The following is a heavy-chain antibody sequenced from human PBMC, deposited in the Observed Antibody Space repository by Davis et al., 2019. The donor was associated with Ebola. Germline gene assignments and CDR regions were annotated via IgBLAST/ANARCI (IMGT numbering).Heavy chain of an antibody. CDR3: ARGRRIAVAGTDY. V-gene: IGHV3-30-3*01. Sequence: GESLKISCAASGFTFSSYAMHWVRQAPGKGLEWVAVISYDGSNKYYADSVKGRFTISRDNSKNTLYLQMNSLRSEDTAVYYCARGRRIAVAGTDYWGQGTLVTVSS. CDR2: ISYDGSNK. J-gene: IGHJ4*02. CDR1: GFTFSSYA. D-gene: IGHD6-19*01.